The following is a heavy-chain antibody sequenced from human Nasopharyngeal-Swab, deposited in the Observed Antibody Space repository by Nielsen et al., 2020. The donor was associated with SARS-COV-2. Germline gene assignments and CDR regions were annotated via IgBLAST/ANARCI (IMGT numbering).Heavy chain of an antibody. D-gene: IGHD5-18*01. Sequence: SVKVSCKASGGTFSSYASSWVRQAPGQGLEWMGGIIPIFGTANYAQKFQGRVTITADESTSTAYMELSSLRSEDTAVYYCAREPDTAMVNRYYYYYMDVWGKGTTVTVSS. CDR3: AREPDTAMVNRYYYYYMDV. J-gene: IGHJ6*03. CDR1: GGTFSSYA. V-gene: IGHV1-69*13. CDR2: IIPIFGTA.